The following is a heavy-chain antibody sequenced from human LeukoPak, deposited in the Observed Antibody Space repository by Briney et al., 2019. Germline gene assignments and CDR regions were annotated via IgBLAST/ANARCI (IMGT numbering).Heavy chain of an antibody. CDR1: GFTFSNYW. CDR2: VSPPGGGT. V-gene: IGHV3-23*01. Sequence: PGGSLRLSCAASGFTFSNYWMHWVRQAPGKGLEWLSGVSPPGGGTYYADSVKGRFTISRDNSKNTLYLQMNSLRAEDTAVYYCARNLNDYGDRIWDYWGQGTLVTVSS. CDR3: ARNLNDYGDRIWDY. J-gene: IGHJ4*02. D-gene: IGHD4-17*01.